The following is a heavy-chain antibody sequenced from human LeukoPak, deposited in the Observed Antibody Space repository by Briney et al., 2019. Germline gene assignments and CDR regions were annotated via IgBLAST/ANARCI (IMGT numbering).Heavy chain of an antibody. CDR3: AREPHYDYVWGSYRYTWGAFDI. J-gene: IGHJ3*02. V-gene: IGHV3-74*01. CDR1: GNYW. Sequence: GGSLRLSCAASGNYWMHWVRQAPGKGLVWVSHVNSDGSWTSHADSVKGRFTISKDNAKNTVYLQMNSLRAEDTAVYYCAREPHYDYVWGSYRYTWGAFDIWGQGTMVTVSS. CDR2: VNSDGSWT. D-gene: IGHD3-16*02.